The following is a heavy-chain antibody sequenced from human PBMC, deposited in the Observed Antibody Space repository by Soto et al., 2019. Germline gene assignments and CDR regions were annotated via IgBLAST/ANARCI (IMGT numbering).Heavy chain of an antibody. CDR2: ISSSSDDI. D-gene: IGHD2-21*02. CDR1: GFSFSDYS. Sequence: QLVESGGGLVYPGGSLRLSCVGSGFSFSDYSMNWVRQAPGKGLQWISYISSSSDDIHYADSVKGRFTVSRDNAKNALFLQMNSLRDDDTAIYYCARLPKGSLVTAWDQGTQVTVSS. CDR3: ARLPKGSLVTA. J-gene: IGHJ4*02. V-gene: IGHV3-48*02.